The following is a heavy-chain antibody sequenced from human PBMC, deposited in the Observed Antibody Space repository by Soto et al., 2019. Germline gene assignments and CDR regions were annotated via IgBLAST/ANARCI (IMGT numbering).Heavy chain of an antibody. CDR1: GGSISSYY. CDR2: IYYSGST. D-gene: IGHD3-22*01. J-gene: IGHJ3*02. Sequence: QVQLQESGPGLVKPSETLFLTCTVSGGSISSYYWSWIRQPPGKGLEWIGYIYYSGSTNYNPSLQSRVTILVDTSKNQFSLKLSSVTAADTAVYYCARGYYYDSSGYSAFGAFDIWGQGTMVTVSS. V-gene: IGHV4-59*01. CDR3: ARGYYYDSSGYSAFGAFDI.